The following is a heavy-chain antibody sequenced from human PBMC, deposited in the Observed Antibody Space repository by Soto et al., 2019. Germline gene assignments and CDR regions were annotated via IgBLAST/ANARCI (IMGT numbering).Heavy chain of an antibody. CDR1: GGTFSSYA. D-gene: IGHD3-3*01. CDR3: ARGSQSITIFGVVIRAPNYYYYGMDV. Sequence: ASVKVSCKASGGTFSSYAISWVRQAPGQGLEWMGGIIPIFGTANYAQKFQGRVTITADESTSTAYVELSSLRSEDTAVYYCARGSQSITIFGVVIRAPNYYYYGMDVWGQGTTVTVSS. J-gene: IGHJ6*02. CDR2: IIPIFGTA. V-gene: IGHV1-69*13.